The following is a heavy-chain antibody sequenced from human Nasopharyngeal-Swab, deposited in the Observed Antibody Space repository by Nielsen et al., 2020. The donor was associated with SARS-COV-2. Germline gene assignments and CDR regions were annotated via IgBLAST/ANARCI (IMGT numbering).Heavy chain of an antibody. CDR2: IYWDDDK. D-gene: IGHD2-21*01. CDR3: AHRRAYYDAFDI. J-gene: IGHJ3*02. Sequence: SGPTLVKPTQTLTLTCTFSGFSLSTSGVGVGWIRQPPGKALEWLALIYWDDDKRYSPSLKSRVTITKDTSKNQVVLTMTNMDPVDTATYYCAHRRAYYDAFDIWGQGTMVTVSS. V-gene: IGHV2-5*02. CDR1: GFSLSTSGVG.